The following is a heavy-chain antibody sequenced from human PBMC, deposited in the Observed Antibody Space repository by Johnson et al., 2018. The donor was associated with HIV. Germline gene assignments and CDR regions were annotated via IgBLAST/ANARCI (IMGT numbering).Heavy chain of an antibody. J-gene: IGHJ3*02. V-gene: IGHV3-7*03. CDR3: AKDTTSDLGGNYYASSSDAYDM. Sequence: VQLVESGGGLVQPGGSLRLSCAASGFTFSSYWMSWVRQAPGKGLEWVANIKQDGSDKMVSVDSVKGRFTISRDNAKNSLHLQMNSLRAEDTALYYCAKDTTSDLGGNYYASSSDAYDMWGQGTMVIVSS. CDR2: IKQDGSDKM. D-gene: IGHD1-26*01. CDR1: GFTFSSYW.